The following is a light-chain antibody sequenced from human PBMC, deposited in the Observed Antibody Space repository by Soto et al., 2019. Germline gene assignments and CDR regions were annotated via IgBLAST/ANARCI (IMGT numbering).Light chain of an antibody. CDR1: RSVSSY. Sequence: EIVLTQSRATLSLSPGERATLSCRASRSVSSYLAWYQQKPGQAPRLLIYDASNRATGIPARFSGSGSGTDFTLTISSLEPEDFAVYYCQQRSNWRGLTFGGGTKVEIK. V-gene: IGKV3-11*01. J-gene: IGKJ4*01. CDR3: QQRSNWRGLT. CDR2: DAS.